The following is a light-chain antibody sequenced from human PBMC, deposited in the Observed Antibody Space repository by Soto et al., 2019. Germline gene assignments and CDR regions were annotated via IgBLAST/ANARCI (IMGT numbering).Light chain of an antibody. CDR2: LGS. J-gene: IGKJ4*02. V-gene: IGKV2-28*01. CDR3: MQARQSPLT. CDR1: QSLLHSDGYNY. Sequence: DIVMTQSPLSLPVTPGEPASISCRSSQSLLHSDGYNYLEWFLQRPGQSPHLLFYLGSSRASGVTGRFNSSGSCSDITLKISRVEAKDVGVYYCMQARQSPLTCGGGTKVDIK.